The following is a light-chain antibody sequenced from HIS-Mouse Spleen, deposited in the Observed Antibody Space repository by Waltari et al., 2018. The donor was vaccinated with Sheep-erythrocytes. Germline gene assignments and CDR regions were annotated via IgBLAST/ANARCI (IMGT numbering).Light chain of an antibody. CDR2: DVS. CDR1: SSEVGGYNY. Sequence: QSALTQPRSVSGSPGQSVTISCTGTSSEVGGYNYVSCYQQPPGKAPKLMSYDVSKRPSGVPDRFSGSKSGNTASLTISGLQAEDEADYYCSSYAGSNNWVFGGGTKLTVL. CDR3: SSYAGSNNWV. J-gene: IGLJ3*02. V-gene: IGLV2-11*01.